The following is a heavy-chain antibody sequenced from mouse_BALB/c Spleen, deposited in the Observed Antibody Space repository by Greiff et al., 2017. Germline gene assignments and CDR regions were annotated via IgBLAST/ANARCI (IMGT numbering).Heavy chain of an antibody. CDR3: AREGLRRGYFDY. CDR2: INPGSGGT. J-gene: IGHJ2*01. V-gene: IGHV1-54*03. CDR1: GYAFTNYL. D-gene: IGHD2-4*01. Sequence: VQLQQSGAELVRPGTSVKVSCKASGYAFTNYLIEWVKQRPGQGLEWIGVINPGSGGTNYNEKFKGKATLTADKSSSTAYMQLSSLTSDDSAVYFCAREGLRRGYFDYWGQGTTLTVSS.